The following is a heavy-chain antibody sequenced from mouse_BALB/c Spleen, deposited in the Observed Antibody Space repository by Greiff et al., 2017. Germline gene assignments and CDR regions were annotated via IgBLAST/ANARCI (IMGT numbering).Heavy chain of an antibody. CDR1: GFTFSSYA. CDR2: ISSGGSYT. D-gene: IGHD2-3*01. Sequence: EVKLVESGGGLVKPGGSLKLSCAASGFTFSSYAMSWVRQTPEKRLEWVATISSGGSYTYYPDSVKGRFTIARDNAKNTLYLQMSSRRSEDTAMYYCARLCDGYSSSSYYAMDYWGQGTSVTVTS. J-gene: IGHJ4*01. CDR3: ARLCDGYSSSSYYAMDY. V-gene: IGHV5-9-3*01.